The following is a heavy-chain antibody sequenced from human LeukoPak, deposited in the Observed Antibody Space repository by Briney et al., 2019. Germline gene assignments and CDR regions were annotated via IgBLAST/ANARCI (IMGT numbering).Heavy chain of an antibody. Sequence: ASVKGSCKASGYTFTSYDINWVRQATGQGLEWMGWMNPNSGNTGYTQKFQGRVTMTTNTSISTAYMELSSLRSEDTAVYYCARGPISRGRWLQRRLDYWGQGTLVTVSS. CDR2: MNPNSGNT. J-gene: IGHJ4*02. CDR3: ARGPISRGRWLQRRLDY. V-gene: IGHV1-8*01. D-gene: IGHD5-24*01. CDR1: GYTFTSYD.